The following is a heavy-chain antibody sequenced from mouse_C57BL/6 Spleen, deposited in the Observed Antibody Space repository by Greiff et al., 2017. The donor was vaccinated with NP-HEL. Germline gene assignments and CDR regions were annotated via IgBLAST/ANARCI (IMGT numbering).Heavy chain of an antibody. CDR2: ISSGGSYT. D-gene: IGHD2-3*01. J-gene: IGHJ4*01. CDR1: GFTFSSYG. V-gene: IGHV5-6*01. CDR3: AKIYDGYYWAMDY. Sequence: EVKLVESGGDLVKPGGSLKLSCAASGFTFSSYGMSWVRQTPDKRLEWVATISSGGSYTYYPDSVKGRFTISRDNAKNTLYLQMSSLKSEDTAMYYCAKIYDGYYWAMDYWGQRTSVTVSS.